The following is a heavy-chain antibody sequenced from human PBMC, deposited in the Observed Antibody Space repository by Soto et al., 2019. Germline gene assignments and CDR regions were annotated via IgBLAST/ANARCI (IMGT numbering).Heavy chain of an antibody. V-gene: IGHV3-30*18. D-gene: IGHD3-22*01. J-gene: IGHJ4*02. CDR2: IIFDGRKE. CDR3: AKAPYYRDSSGLGYFDR. Sequence: GVSLRLSCAASGFDFSGYGMHWVRQAPGKGLEWVAIIIFDGRKEYYADSVKGRFTISRDTSKNMVHLQMNSLRADDTALYYCAKAPYYRDSSGLGYFDRWGQGTPVTVSS. CDR1: GFDFSGYG.